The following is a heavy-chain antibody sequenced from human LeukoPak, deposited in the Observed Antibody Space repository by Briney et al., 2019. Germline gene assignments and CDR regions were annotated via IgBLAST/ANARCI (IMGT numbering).Heavy chain of an antibody. CDR2: IYHSGST. Sequence: KTSETLSLTCTVSGGSISSGGYYWSWIRQPPGKGLEWIGYIYHSGSTYYNPSLKSRVTISVDRSKNQFSLKLSSVTAADTAVYYCARYPMVVVVPAAMGMDVWGKGTTVTVSS. CDR3: ARYPMVVVVPAAMGMDV. J-gene: IGHJ6*03. CDR1: GGSISSGGYY. V-gene: IGHV4-30-2*01. D-gene: IGHD2-2*01.